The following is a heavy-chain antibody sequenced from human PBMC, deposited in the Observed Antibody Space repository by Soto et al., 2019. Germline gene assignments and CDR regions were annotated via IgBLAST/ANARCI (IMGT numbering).Heavy chain of an antibody. CDR3: ARFRELLLYFDP. V-gene: IGHV1-2*02. J-gene: IGHJ5*02. D-gene: IGHD1-26*01. Sequence: ALVKVSCKASGYTFTGYYMHWVRQAPGQGLEWMGWINPNSGGTNYAQKFQGRVTMTRDTSISTAYMELSRLRSDDTAVYYCARFRELLLYFDPWGQGTLVTVSS. CDR2: INPNSGGT. CDR1: GYTFTGYY.